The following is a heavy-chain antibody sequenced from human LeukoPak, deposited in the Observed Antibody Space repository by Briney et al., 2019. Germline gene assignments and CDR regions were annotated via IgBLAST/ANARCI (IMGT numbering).Heavy chain of an antibody. J-gene: IGHJ4*02. Sequence: ASVKVSCKASGYTFTNYGISWVRQAPGQGLEWMGWISAYNGNTNYAQKLQGRVTMTTDTSTSTTYMELRSLRSDDTAVYYCARDRDYYGSGSYYSKIDYWGQGTLVTVSS. CDR1: GYTFTNYG. D-gene: IGHD3-10*01. V-gene: IGHV1-18*04. CDR2: ISAYNGNT. CDR3: ARDRDYYGSGSYYSKIDY.